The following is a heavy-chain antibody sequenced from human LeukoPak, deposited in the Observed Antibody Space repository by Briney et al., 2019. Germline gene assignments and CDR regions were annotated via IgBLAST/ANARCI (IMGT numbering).Heavy chain of an antibody. CDR1: GYTLTELS. D-gene: IGHD4-17*01. CDR3: ATRHGYGDYSGALQH. V-gene: IGHV1-24*01. CDR2: FDPEDGET. J-gene: IGHJ1*01. Sequence: GASVKVSCKVSGYTLTELSMHWVRQAPGKGLEWMGGFDPEDGETIYAQKFQGRVTMTEDTSTDTAYMELSSLRSEDTAVYYCATRHGYGDYSGALQHWGQGTLVTVSS.